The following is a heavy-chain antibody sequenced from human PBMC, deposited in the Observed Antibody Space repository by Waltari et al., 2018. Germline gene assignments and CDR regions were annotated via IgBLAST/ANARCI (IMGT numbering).Heavy chain of an antibody. CDR3: ARLYSSGWDYYYGMDV. CDR1: GGSISSSSVY. Sequence: QLQLQESGPGLVKPSETLSLTCTVSGGSISSSSVYWGWIRQPPGKGLEWIASIYYSGRTYYNPSLKSRVTISVDTSKNQFSLKLSSVTAADTAVYYCARLYSSGWDYYYGMDVWGQGTTVTVSS. V-gene: IGHV4-39*01. D-gene: IGHD6-19*01. J-gene: IGHJ6*02. CDR2: IYYSGRT.